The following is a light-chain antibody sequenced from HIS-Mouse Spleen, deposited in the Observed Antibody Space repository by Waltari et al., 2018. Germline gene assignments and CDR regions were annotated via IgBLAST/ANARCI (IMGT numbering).Light chain of an antibody. V-gene: IGLV2-8*01. J-gene: IGLJ2*01. CDR3: SSYAGSNNLV. CDR2: EVS. CDR1: SSDVGGYNY. Sequence: QSALTQPPSASGSPGQSVTIPCPGTSSDVGGYNYVSWSQQHPAKAPKRMMYEVSKRPSGVPERISGSKSGNTAALTVSGLQAEDEADYYCSSYAGSNNLVFGGGTKLTVL.